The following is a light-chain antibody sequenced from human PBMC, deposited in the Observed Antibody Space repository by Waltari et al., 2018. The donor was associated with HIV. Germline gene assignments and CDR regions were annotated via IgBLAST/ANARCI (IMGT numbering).Light chain of an antibody. CDR2: GAS. J-gene: IGKJ1*01. V-gene: IGKV3-15*01. CDR3: QQYDIWPPWT. CDR1: QSVRTY. Sequence: EIVMTQTPATVSVSPGDRATLSCRASQSVRTYLAWYQQKPGQGPRLLIYGASTRATGVPARFSATGSGTDFMLTISSLQPEDFAVYYCQQYDIWPPWTFGQGTKVEIK.